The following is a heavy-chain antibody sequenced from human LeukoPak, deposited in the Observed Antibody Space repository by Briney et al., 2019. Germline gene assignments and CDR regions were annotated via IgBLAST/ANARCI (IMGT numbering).Heavy chain of an antibody. Sequence: GGSLRLSCAASGFTFSNYAMSSVRQAPGKGLEYVSAISGGGGSTYYADSVKGRFTISRDNAKNSLYLQMNSLRAEDTAVYYCARGDSGSYYFDYWGQGTLVTVSS. V-gene: IGHV3-23*01. CDR3: ARGDSGSYYFDY. D-gene: IGHD1-26*01. J-gene: IGHJ4*02. CDR2: ISGGGGST. CDR1: GFTFSNYA.